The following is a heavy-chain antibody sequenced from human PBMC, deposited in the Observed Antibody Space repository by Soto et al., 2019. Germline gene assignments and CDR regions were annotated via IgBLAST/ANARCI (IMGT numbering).Heavy chain of an antibody. CDR3: ARSSALDY. CDR1: GYTFTSYG. CDR2: ISPYNVNA. Sequence: QVHLVQSGAEVKKPGASVKVSCKASGYTFTSYGISWVRQAPGQGLEWLGGISPYNVNANYAQKVQGRVTMTTDTSTSTAYMELRSLASDDTAFYYCARSSALDYWGQGTLVTVSS. D-gene: IGHD2-15*01. J-gene: IGHJ4*02. V-gene: IGHV1-18*01.